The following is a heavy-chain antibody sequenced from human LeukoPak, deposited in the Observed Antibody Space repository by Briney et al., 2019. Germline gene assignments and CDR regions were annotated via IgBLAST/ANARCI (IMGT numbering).Heavy chain of an antibody. D-gene: IGHD2-2*01. Sequence: SETLSLTCTVSGGSISSYYWSWIRQPPGKGLEWIGFIYYSGSTNYNPSLKSRVTISVDTSKDQFSLKLSSVTAADTAVYYCARSYCSSTSCFYYYYGMDVWGQGTTVTVSS. J-gene: IGHJ6*02. V-gene: IGHV4-59*08. CDR3: ARSYCSSTSCFYYYYGMDV. CDR2: IYYSGST. CDR1: GGSISSYY.